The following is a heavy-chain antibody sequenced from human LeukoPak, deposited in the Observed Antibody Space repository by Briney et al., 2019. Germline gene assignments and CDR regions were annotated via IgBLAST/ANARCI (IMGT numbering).Heavy chain of an antibody. V-gene: IGHV3-7*01. Sequence: GGSLRLSCAASGFTFSSYWMSWVRQAPGKGLEWVANIKQDGSEKYYVDSVRGRFTISRDNDKNSLFLQMTSLRAEDTAVYYCARVGGRYSPLGYWGQGTLVTVSS. D-gene: IGHD3-16*02. CDR3: ARVGGRYSPLGY. CDR2: IKQDGSEK. J-gene: IGHJ4*02. CDR1: GFTFSSYW.